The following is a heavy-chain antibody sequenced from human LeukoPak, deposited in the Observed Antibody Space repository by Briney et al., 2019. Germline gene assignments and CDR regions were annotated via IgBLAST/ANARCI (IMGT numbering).Heavy chain of an antibody. CDR2: IYYSGST. D-gene: IGHD3-3*01. V-gene: IGHV4-59*01. J-gene: IGHJ3*02. CDR1: GGSLSSYY. CDR3: ARVRYDFWSGYYVGDAFDI. Sequence: SETLSPTCTGSGGSLSSYYWGWVRQPPGEGPGGIGVIYYSGSTNYNPSLKSRVTISVDTSKNQFSLKLSSVTAADTAVYYCARVRYDFWSGYYVGDAFDIWGQGTMVTVSS.